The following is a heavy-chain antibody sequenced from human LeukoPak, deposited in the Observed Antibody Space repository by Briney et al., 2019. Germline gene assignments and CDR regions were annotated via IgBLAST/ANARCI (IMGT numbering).Heavy chain of an antibody. CDR2: IRYDGSNK. D-gene: IGHD3-16*01. CDR1: GFTFSSYG. V-gene: IGHV3-30*02. CDR3: AKDWGISLAIWYFDL. J-gene: IGHJ2*01. Sequence: GGSLRLSCAASGFTFSSYGMHWVRQAPGKGLEWVAFIRYDGSNKYYADSVKGRFTISRDNSKNTLYLQMNSLRAEDTAVYYCAKDWGISLAIWYFDLWGRGTRVTVSS.